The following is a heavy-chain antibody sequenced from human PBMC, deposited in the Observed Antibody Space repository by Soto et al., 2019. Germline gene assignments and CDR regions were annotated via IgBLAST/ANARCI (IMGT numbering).Heavy chain of an antibody. D-gene: IGHD3-10*01. CDR1: GGSFSGYY. CDR3: ARDQWGMVRGVIIGYYYYMDV. Sequence: SETLSLTCAVYGGSFSGYYWSWIRQPPGKGLEWIGEINHSGSTNYNPSLKSRVTISVDTSKNQFSLKLSSVTAADTAVYYCARDQWGMVRGVIIGYYYYMDVWGKGTTVTVSS. V-gene: IGHV4-34*09. CDR2: INHSGST. J-gene: IGHJ6*03.